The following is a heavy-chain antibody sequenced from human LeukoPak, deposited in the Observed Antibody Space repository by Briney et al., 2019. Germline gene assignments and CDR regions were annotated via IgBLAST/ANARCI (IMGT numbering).Heavy chain of an antibody. D-gene: IGHD4-17*01. J-gene: IGHJ4*02. CDR1: GGSISSSTYY. Sequence: SETLSLTCSVSGGSISSSTYYWGWIRQPPGKGLEWIGNIYNSGSTYYNPSLKSRVTISVDTSKNQFSLKLRSVTAADTAVYYCVRDKGDVTRASSERFDYWGQGTLVTVSS. CDR3: VRDKGDVTRASSERFDY. V-gene: IGHV4-39*07. CDR2: IYNSGST.